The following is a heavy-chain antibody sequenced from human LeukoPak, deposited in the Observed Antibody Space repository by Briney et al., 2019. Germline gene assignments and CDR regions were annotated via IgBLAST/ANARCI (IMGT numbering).Heavy chain of an antibody. CDR3: ARQLAGPTGYFYMDV. CDR2: IKQDGTGR. V-gene: IGHV3-7*01. CDR1: GFTLSSFW. Sequence: PGGSLRLSCAASGFTLSSFWMSWVPEAPGKGLEWVANIKQDGTGRYYVDSVKGRFTISRDNAQNSLFLQMNSLRAEDTAFYYCARQLAGPTGYFYMDVWGKGTTVTVSS. J-gene: IGHJ6*03. D-gene: IGHD1-26*01.